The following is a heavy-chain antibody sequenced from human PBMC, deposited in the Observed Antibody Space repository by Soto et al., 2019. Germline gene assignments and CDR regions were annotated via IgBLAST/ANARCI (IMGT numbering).Heavy chain of an antibody. CDR1: GFTFSNYA. D-gene: IGHD5-12*01. CDR2: LSGNGGSA. J-gene: IGHJ4*02. V-gene: IGHV3-64D*06. CDR3: VKGPRGYVGYGFDY. Sequence: PGGSLRLSCSTSGFTFSNYAIHWVRQAPGKGLEYVSALSGNGGSAYYADSVKGRFTISRDNSKNTLYLQMSSLRPEDTAVYYCVKGPRGYVGYGFDYWGQGTLVTVS.